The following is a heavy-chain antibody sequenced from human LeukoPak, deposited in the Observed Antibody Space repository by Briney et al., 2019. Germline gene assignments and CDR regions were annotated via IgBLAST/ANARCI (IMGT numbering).Heavy chain of an antibody. CDR2: ISNSASTI. V-gene: IGHV3-48*04. J-gene: IGHJ4*02. CDR3: AKVRRWGFDY. D-gene: IGHD3-16*01. Sequence: RAGRSLRLSCAASGFTFSSYGMHWVRQAPGKGLEWVSYISNSASTIYYADSVKGRFTISRDNAKNSLSLQMNSLRAEDTAVYYCAKVRRWGFDYWGQGTLVTVSS. CDR1: GFTFSSYG.